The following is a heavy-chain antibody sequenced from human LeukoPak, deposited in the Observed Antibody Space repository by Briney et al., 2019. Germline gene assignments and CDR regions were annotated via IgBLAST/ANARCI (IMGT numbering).Heavy chain of an antibody. V-gene: IGHV1-8*03. Sequence: ASVKVSCKASGYTFTSYDINWVRQATGQGLEWMGWMNPNSGNTGYAQKFQGRVTITRNTSISTAYMELSSLRSEDTAVYYCARGMRWELLRRDYYYYYMDVWGKGTTVTVSS. CDR2: MNPNSGNT. CDR1: GYTFTSYD. CDR3: ARGMRWELLRRDYYYYYMDV. D-gene: IGHD1-26*01. J-gene: IGHJ6*03.